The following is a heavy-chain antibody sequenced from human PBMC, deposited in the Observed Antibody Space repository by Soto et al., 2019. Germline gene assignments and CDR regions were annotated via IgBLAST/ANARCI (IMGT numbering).Heavy chain of an antibody. Sequence: GGSLRLSCAASGFTFDDYAMHLVRQAPGKGLEWVSGISWNSGSIGYADSVKGRFTISRDNAKNSLYLQMNSLRAEDTALYYCAKDTASGDFWSGYSPYYMDVWGKGTTVTVSS. CDR2: ISWNSGSI. D-gene: IGHD3-3*01. J-gene: IGHJ6*03. CDR1: GFTFDDYA. CDR3: AKDTASGDFWSGYSPYYMDV. V-gene: IGHV3-9*01.